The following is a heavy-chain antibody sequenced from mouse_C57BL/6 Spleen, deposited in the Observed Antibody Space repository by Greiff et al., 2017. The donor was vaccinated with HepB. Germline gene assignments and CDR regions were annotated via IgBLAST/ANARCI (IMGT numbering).Heavy chain of an antibody. CDR3: TYYYGSSYFDY. J-gene: IGHJ2*01. V-gene: IGHV1-15*01. D-gene: IGHD1-1*01. CDR1: GYTFTDYE. Sequence: QVQLKESGAELVRPGASVTLSCKASGYTFTDYEMHWVKQTPVHGLEWIGAIDPETGGTDYNQKFKGKAILPANKSSSTAYMELRSLTSEDSAVFYFTYYYGSSYFDYWGQGTTHTVSS. CDR2: IDPETGGT.